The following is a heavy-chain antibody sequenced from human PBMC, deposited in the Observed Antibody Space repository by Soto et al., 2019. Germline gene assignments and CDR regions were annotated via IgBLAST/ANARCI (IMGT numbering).Heavy chain of an antibody. V-gene: IGHV1-18*01. D-gene: IGHD6-13*01. CDR2: SNPSSGET. CDR1: GYKFSSYG. CDR3: ARDWYPRFDP. Sequence: QIRLVQSGGEVRTPGASVKVSCKASGYKFSSYGITWVRQAPGQGLEWLGWSNPSSGETNYAQKCQGRVTVTTDTSTTTGYMELRNLTFDDTAVYYCARDWYPRFDPWGQGTLVTVSS. J-gene: IGHJ5*02.